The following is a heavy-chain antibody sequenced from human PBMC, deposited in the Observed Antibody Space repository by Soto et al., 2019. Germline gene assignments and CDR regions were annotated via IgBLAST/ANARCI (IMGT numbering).Heavy chain of an antibody. J-gene: IGHJ6*03. CDR1: GYTFTSYN. D-gene: IGHD2-8*01. V-gene: IGHV1-46*03. Sequence: GASVKVSCKASGYTFTSYNMHWVRQAPGQGPEWMGIINPSGGSTSYAQKFQGRVTMTRDTSTSTVYMELSSLRSEDTAVYYCARNQASIVLMVYATADYYYMDVWGKGTTVTVSS. CDR2: INPSGGST. CDR3: ARNQASIVLMVYATADYYYMDV.